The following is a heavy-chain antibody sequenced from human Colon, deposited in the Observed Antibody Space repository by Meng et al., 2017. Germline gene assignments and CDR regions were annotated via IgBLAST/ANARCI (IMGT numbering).Heavy chain of an antibody. CDR1: GFTVSSYG. V-gene: IGHV3-23*04. CDR3: ARDLITFDY. D-gene: IGHD3-16*01. J-gene: IGHJ4*02. Sequence: VHLVVAGGGLVQPGGSLRLSCAASGFTVSSYGMSWVRQAPGKGLEWVSTISNNGGSTYYADSVKGRFTISRDNSKNTLYLQMNSLRAEDTAVYYCARDLITFDYWGQGTLVTVSS. CDR2: ISNNGGST.